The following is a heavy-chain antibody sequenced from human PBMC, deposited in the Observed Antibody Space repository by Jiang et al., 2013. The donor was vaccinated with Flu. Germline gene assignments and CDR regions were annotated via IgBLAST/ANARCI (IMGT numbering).Heavy chain of an antibody. D-gene: IGHD3-16*01. J-gene: IGHJ6*04. CDR2: IYYSGST. Sequence: GSGLVKPSETLSLTCTVSGGSISSYYWSWIRQPPGKGLEWIGYIYYSGSTNYNPSLKSRVTISVDTSKNQFSLKLSSVTAADTAVYYCARHDSVSYYYYGMDVWGKGTTVTVSS. CDR3: ARHDSVSYYYYGMDV. CDR1: GGSISSYY. V-gene: IGHV4-59*08.